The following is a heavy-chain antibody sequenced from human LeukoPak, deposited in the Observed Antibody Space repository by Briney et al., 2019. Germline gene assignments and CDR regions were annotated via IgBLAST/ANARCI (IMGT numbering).Heavy chain of an antibody. Sequence: SETLSLTCTVSGGSISSSRYYWGWIRQPPGKGLEWIGNIYYSGSTYYNPSLKSRVTISLDTSKNQFSLKLSSVTSEDTAVYYCARMEYDARRNRSDYWGQGTLVTVSS. CDR2: IYYSGST. V-gene: IGHV4-39*01. J-gene: IGHJ4*02. CDR3: ARMEYDARRNRSDY. CDR1: GGSISSSRYY. D-gene: IGHD3-3*01.